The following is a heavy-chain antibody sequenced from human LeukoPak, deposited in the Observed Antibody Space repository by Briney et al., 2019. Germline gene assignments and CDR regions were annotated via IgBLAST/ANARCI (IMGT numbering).Heavy chain of an antibody. Sequence: GESLKISCVGSGYRFSTYWIAWARQMPGKGLEWMGIIHSGDSNTVYSPSFQGQVTISVDKSISTAYLQWSSLKASDTAMYYCARGGSGSYYSWFDPWGQGTLVTVSS. CDR2: IHSGDSNT. D-gene: IGHD3-10*01. J-gene: IGHJ5*02. CDR3: ARGGSGSYYSWFDP. CDR1: GYRFSTYW. V-gene: IGHV5-51*01.